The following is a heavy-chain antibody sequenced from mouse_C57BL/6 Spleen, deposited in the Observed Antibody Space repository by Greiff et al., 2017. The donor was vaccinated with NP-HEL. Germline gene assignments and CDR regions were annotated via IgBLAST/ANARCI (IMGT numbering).Heavy chain of an antibody. J-gene: IGHJ4*01. D-gene: IGHD1-1*01. CDR3: ARGDYYGSRRAMDD. CDR2: IYPGSGST. Sequence: VQLQQPGAELVKPGASVKMSCKASGYTFTSYWITWVKQRPGQGLEWIGDIYPGSGSTNYNEKFKSKATLTVDTSSSTAYMQLSSLTSEDSAVYYCARGDYYGSRRAMDDWGQGTSVTVSS. CDR1: GYTFTSYW. V-gene: IGHV1-55*01.